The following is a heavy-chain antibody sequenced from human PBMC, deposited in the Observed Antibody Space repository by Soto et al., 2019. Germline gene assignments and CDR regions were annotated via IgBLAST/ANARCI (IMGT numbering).Heavy chain of an antibody. CDR1: GGSISSSSYY. Sequence: PSETLSLTCTVSGGSISSSSYYWGWIRQPPGKGLEWIGSIYYSGSTYYNPSLESRVTISVDTSKNQFSLKLSSVTAADTAVYYCARRFFDILTGYRYYFDYWGQGTLVTVSS. V-gene: IGHV4-39*01. J-gene: IGHJ4*02. CDR2: IYYSGST. D-gene: IGHD3-9*01. CDR3: ARRFFDILTGYRYYFDY.